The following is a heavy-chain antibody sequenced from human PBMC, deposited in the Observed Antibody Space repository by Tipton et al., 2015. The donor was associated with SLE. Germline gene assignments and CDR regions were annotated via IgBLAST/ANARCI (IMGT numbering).Heavy chain of an antibody. CDR2: IYHSGST. CDR3: AIRGAAGYDAFDI. D-gene: IGHD3-10*01. CDR1: GYSISSGYY. J-gene: IGHJ3*02. V-gene: IGHV4-38-2*01. Sequence: TLSLTCAVSGYSISSGYYWGWIRQPPGKGLEWIGSIYHSGSTYYNPSLKSRVTISVDTSKNQFSLKLSSVTAADTAVYYCAIRGAAGYDAFDIWGQGTMVTVSS.